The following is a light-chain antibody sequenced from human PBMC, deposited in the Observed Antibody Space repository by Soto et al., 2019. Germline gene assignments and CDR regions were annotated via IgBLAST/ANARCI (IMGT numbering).Light chain of an antibody. J-gene: IGLJ1*01. V-gene: IGLV1-44*01. Sequence: QSVLTQPPSASGTPGQRVTISCSGSSSNIASNTVNWYQQLPGTAPKLLIYNDNQRPSGVPDRFSGSKSGTSASLAIRGRQSEDEADYYCAAWDDSLKGFVFGTGTKLTVL. CDR1: SSNIASNT. CDR3: AAWDDSLKGFV. CDR2: NDN.